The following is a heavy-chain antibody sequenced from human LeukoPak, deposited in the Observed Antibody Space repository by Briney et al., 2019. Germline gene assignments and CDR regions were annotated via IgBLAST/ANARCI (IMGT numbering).Heavy chain of an antibody. CDR3: ARGGGFYCSSTSCRANWFDP. Sequence: SETLSLTCTVSGGSISSYYWSWIRQPPGKGLEWIGYIYYSGSTNYNPSLKSRVTIPVDTSKNQFSLKLSSVTAADTAVYYCARGGGFYCSSTSCRANWFDPWGQGTLVTVSS. J-gene: IGHJ5*02. CDR1: GGSISSYY. V-gene: IGHV4-59*01. D-gene: IGHD2-2*01. CDR2: IYYSGST.